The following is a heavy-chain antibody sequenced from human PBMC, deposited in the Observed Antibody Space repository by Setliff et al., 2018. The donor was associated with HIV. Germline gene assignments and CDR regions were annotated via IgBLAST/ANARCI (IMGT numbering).Heavy chain of an antibody. D-gene: IGHD3-22*01. CDR1: GGTFSNYA. Sequence: SVKVSCKASGGTFSNYAISWLRQAPGQGLEWMGGIIPIFGTSNYAQKFQDRVAITKDDSTTTAYMELSSLRSEDTAVYYCAIRHSGFGENWFDPWVPETLLVTVSS. V-gene: IGHV1-69*05. J-gene: IGHJ5*02. CDR3: AIRHSGFGENWFDP. CDR2: IIPIFGTS.